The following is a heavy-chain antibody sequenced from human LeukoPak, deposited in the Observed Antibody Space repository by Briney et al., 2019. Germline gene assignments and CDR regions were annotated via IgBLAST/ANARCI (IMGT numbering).Heavy chain of an antibody. CDR2: INHSGST. D-gene: IGHD3-9*01. J-gene: IGHJ6*03. V-gene: IGHV4-34*01. CDR3: ARWARYYDILTGYYYYYYYMDV. Sequence: SETLSLTCAVYGGSFSGYYWSWICQPPGKGLEWLGEINHSGSTNYNPSLKSRVTISVDTSKNQFSLKLSSVTAADTAVYYCARWARYYDILTGYYYYYYYMDVWGKGTTVTISS. CDR1: GGSFSGYY.